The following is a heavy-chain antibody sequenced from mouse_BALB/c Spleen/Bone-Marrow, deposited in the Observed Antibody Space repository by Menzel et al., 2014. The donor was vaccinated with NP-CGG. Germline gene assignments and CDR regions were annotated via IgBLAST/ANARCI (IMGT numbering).Heavy chain of an antibody. V-gene: IGHV4-1*02. D-gene: IGHD1-1*01. J-gene: IGHJ2*01. CDR2: INPDSSTI. CDR3: ARLYYYGNFDY. CDR1: GFDFSRYW. Sequence: EVQLQQSGGGLVQPGGSLKLSCAASGFDFSRYWMSWVRQAPGKGLEWIGKINPDSSTINYTPSLKDKFIISRDNAKNTLYLQMSKVRSEDTALYYCARLYYYGNFDYWGQGTTLTVSS.